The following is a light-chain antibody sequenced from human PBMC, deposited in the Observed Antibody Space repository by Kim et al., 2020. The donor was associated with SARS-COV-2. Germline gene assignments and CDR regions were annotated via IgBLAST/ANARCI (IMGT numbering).Light chain of an antibody. J-gene: IGLJ3*02. Sequence: GKTITISFTRSSGSIASNYVQWYQQRPGSAPTTVIFEDHQRPSGVPDRFSGSIDSSSNSASLTISGLKTEDEADYYCQSYDSSNQVFGGGTQLTVL. CDR2: EDH. CDR1: SGSIASNY. CDR3: QSYDSSNQV. V-gene: IGLV6-57*03.